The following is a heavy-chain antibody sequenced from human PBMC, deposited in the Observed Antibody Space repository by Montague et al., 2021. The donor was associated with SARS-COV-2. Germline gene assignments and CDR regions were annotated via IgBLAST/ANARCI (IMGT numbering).Heavy chain of an antibody. Sequence: CAISGDSVWSNTAAWNWIRQSPSGGLEWLGRTNYRSKWTSDYATSVEGRISIDPDTSKNQFFLHLRSVIPEDTGVYYCVRDTGSAQAGFDVWGQGTLVTVSS. CDR2: TNYRSKWTS. CDR3: VRDTGSAQAGFDV. CDR1: GDSVWSNTAA. V-gene: IGHV6-1*01. D-gene: IGHD4-17*01. J-gene: IGHJ4*02.